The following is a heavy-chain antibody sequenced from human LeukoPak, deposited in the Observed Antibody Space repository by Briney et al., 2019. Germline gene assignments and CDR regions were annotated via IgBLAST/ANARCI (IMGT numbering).Heavy chain of an antibody. V-gene: IGHV3-21*01. J-gene: IGHJ6*02. Sequence: GGSLRLSCAATGFTFSSYAMSWVRQAPGKGLEWVSSISGSSSYIYYADSVKGRFTISRDNAKNSLYLQMNSLRAEDTAVYYCAVRYCNSTSCSKTKYDYYYYGMDVWGQGTTVTVSS. CDR3: AVRYCNSTSCSKTKYDYYYYGMDV. CDR2: ISGSSSYI. D-gene: IGHD2-2*01. CDR1: GFTFSSYA.